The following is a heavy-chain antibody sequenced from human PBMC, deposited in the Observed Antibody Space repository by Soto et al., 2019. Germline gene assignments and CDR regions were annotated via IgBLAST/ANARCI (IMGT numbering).Heavy chain of an antibody. CDR2: ISSSSSYT. J-gene: IGHJ4*02. Sequence: QVQLVESGGGLVKPGGSLRLSCAASGFTFSDYYMNWIRQARGKGLEWVSYISSSSSYTNYADSVEGRFTISRDNAKNSLYLQMNSLRAEDTAVYYCARAKQGGYLDFDYWGQETLVTVSS. CDR1: GFTFSDYY. CDR3: ARAKQGGYLDFDY. D-gene: IGHD2-21*02. V-gene: IGHV3-11*06.